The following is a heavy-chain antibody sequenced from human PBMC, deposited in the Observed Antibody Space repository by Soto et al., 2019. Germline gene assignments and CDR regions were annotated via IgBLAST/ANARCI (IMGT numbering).Heavy chain of an antibody. V-gene: IGHV1-3*01. D-gene: IGHD2-21*02. CDR1: GYTFTSYA. J-gene: IGHJ4*02. CDR3: ARSIVVVTALDY. Sequence: GPSVKVSCKASGYTFTSYAMHWVRQAPGQRLEWMGWINAGNGNTKYSQKFQGRVTITRDTSASTAYMELSSLRSEDTAVSYCARSIVVVTALDYWGQGTLVTVSS. CDR2: INAGNGNT.